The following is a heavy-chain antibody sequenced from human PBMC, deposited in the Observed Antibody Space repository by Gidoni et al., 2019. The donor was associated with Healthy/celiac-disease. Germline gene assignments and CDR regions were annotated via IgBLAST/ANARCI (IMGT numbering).Heavy chain of an antibody. J-gene: IGHJ4*02. D-gene: IGHD4-17*01. CDR1: GFTFSSYS. CDR2: ISSSSSTI. CDR3: ARDEGDYGEPGGAYFDY. V-gene: IGHV3-48*04. Sequence: EVQLVESGGGLVQPGGSLRLSCAASGFTFSSYSMNWVRQAPGKGLEWVSYISSSSSTIYYADSVKGRFTISRDNAKNSLYLQMNSLRAEDTAVYYCARDEGDYGEPGGAYFDYWGQGTLVTVSS.